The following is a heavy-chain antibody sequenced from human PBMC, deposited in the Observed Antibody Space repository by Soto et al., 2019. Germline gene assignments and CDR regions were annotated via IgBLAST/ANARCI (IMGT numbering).Heavy chain of an antibody. D-gene: IGHD6-19*01. CDR3: ASLIAVADSPTDYYYYYGMDV. V-gene: IGHV4-31*03. Sequence: PSETLSLTCTVSGGSISSGGYYWSWIRQHPGKGLEWIGYIYYSGSTYYNPSLKSRVTISLHTSKNQFSLKLSSVTAAYTAVYYCASLIAVADSPTDYYYYYGMDVWGQGTTVTVSS. J-gene: IGHJ6*02. CDR2: IYYSGST. CDR1: GGSISSGGYY.